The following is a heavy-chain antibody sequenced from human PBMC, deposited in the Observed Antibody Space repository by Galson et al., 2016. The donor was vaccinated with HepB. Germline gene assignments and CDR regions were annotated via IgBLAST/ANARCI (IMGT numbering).Heavy chain of an antibody. CDR2: IYYSGST. CDR3: ARDSRSHGMAAADP. D-gene: IGHD6-13*01. Sequence: LSLTCTVSGGSISSGAYYWSWIRQHPGKGLEWIEYIYYSGSTYYNPSLKSRVTISIDTSKNQFSLKLSSVTAADTAVYYCARDSRSHGMAAADPWGQGTLVTVSS. V-gene: IGHV4-31*03. J-gene: IGHJ5*02. CDR1: GGSISSGAYY.